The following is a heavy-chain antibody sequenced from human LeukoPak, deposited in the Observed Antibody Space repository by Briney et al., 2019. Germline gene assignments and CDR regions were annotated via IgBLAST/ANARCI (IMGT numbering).Heavy chain of an antibody. CDR2: INPSGGST. V-gene: IGHV1-46*01. CDR1: GYTFTTYY. J-gene: IGHJ6*03. D-gene: IGHD1-26*01. CDR3: ARDRYSGSYYYYYYMDV. Sequence: ASVKVSCKASGYTFTTYYIHWVRQAPGQGLEWMGLINPSGGSTNYAQKFQGRVTMTRDTSTSTVYMELSSLRSEDTAVYYCARDRYSGSYYYYYYMDVWGKGTTVTISS.